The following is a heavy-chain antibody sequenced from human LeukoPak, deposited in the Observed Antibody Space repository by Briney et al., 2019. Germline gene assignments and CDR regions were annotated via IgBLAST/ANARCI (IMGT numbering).Heavy chain of an antibody. CDR1: GYTYTSYY. Sequence: ASVKVSCKASGYTYTSYYMHWVRQAPGQGLEWMGIINPSGGSTSYAQKFQGRVTMTRDTSTSTAYMELSSLRSEDTAVYYCARVGSGSYYNRKFDYWGQGTLVTVSS. V-gene: IGHV1-46*01. J-gene: IGHJ4*02. CDR2: INPSGGST. CDR3: ARVGSGSYYNRKFDY. D-gene: IGHD3-10*01.